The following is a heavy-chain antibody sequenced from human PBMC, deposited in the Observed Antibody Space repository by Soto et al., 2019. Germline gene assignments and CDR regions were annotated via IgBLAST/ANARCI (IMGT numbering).Heavy chain of an antibody. Sequence: QVQLVESGGGLVKPGGSLRLSCAASGFTFSDYYMSWIRQAPGKGLEWVSYISSNGDTIYYVDSVKGRFTVSRDNAKNSVYLQMNSMRAEDTAVYYCARGDCSSPSCNTYYSDYMGVWGKGTTVTVSS. CDR2: ISSNGDTI. CDR3: ARGDCSSPSCNTYYSDYMGV. J-gene: IGHJ6*03. D-gene: IGHD2-2*02. CDR1: GFTFSDYY. V-gene: IGHV3-11*01.